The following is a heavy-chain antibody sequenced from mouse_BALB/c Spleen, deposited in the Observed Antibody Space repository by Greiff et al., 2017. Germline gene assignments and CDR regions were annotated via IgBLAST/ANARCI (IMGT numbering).Heavy chain of an antibody. V-gene: IGHV1-9*01. Sequence: LQESGAELMKPGASVKISCKATGYTFSSYWIEWVKQRPGHGLEWIGEILPGSGSTNYNEKFKGKATFTADTSSNTAYMQLSSLTSEDSAVFYCARGDYGARHWYFDVWGAGTTVTVSS. J-gene: IGHJ1*01. D-gene: IGHD2-4*01. CDR2: ILPGSGST. CDR1: GYTFSSYW. CDR3: ARGDYGARHWYFDV.